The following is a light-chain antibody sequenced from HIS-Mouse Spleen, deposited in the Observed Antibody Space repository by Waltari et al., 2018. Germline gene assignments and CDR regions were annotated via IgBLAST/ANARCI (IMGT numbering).Light chain of an antibody. CDR3: SSYTSSSTLHWV. J-gene: IGLJ3*02. Sequence: QSALTQPASVSGSPGQSITISCTGTSSDVGGYNYVSWYQQHPGKAPNRMIYEVSNRPAGVSKRFSGSKSGNTASLTISGLQAEDEADYYCSSYTSSSTLHWVFGGGTKLTVL. CDR1: SSDVGGYNY. V-gene: IGLV2-14*01. CDR2: EVS.